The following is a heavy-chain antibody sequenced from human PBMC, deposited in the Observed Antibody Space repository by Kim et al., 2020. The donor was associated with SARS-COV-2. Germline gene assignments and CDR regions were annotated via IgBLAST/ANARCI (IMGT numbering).Heavy chain of an antibody. Sequence: GESLKISCAASGFTFSSYGMHWVRQAPGKGLEWVAVISYDGSNKYYADSVKGRFTISRDNSKNTLYLQMNSLRAEDTAVYYCAKGARGSYYYGMDVWGQGTTVTVSS. J-gene: IGHJ6*02. D-gene: IGHD3-16*01. CDR3: AKGARGSYYYGMDV. CDR2: ISYDGSNK. CDR1: GFTFSSYG. V-gene: IGHV3-30*18.